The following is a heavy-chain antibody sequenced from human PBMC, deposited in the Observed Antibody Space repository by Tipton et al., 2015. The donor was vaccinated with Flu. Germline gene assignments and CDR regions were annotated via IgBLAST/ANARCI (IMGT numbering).Heavy chain of an antibody. D-gene: IGHD3-3*01. J-gene: IGHJ4*02. Sequence: TLSLTCTVSGASIRSYYRSWIRQPPGKGLEWIGYIYYSGITNYNPSLKSQVTISVDTSKNQFSLKLSSVTAADTAVYYCAGDTIFGVAHWGQGTLVTVSS. CDR1: GASIRSYY. CDR2: IYYSGIT. V-gene: IGHV4-59*12. CDR3: AGDTIFGVAH.